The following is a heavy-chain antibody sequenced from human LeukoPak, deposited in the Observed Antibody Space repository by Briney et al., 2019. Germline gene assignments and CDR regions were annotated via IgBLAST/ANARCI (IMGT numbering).Heavy chain of an antibody. CDR2: IRSKANSYAT. J-gene: IGHJ4*02. Sequence: GGSLRLSCAASGFTFSRSAMHWVRQASGKGLEWVGRIRSKANSYATAYAASVKGRFTISRDDSKNTAYLQMNSLKTEDTAVYYCTKLAAAGGAGIDYFDCWGQGTLVTVSS. CDR3: TKLAAAGGAGIDYFDC. D-gene: IGHD6-13*01. CDR1: GFTFSRSA. V-gene: IGHV3-73*01.